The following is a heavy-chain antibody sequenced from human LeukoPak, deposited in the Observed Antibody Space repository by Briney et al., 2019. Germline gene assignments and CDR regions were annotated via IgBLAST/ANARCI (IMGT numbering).Heavy chain of an antibody. CDR1: GFTFSSYA. D-gene: IGHD3-22*01. J-gene: IGHJ4*02. Sequence: GGSLRLSCAASGFTFSSYAMHWVRQAPGKGLEWVAVISYDGSNKYYADSVKGRFTISRDNSKNTLYLQMNSLRAEDTAVYYCAKDQGYYDPLDYWGQGTLVTVSS. CDR3: AKDQGYYDPLDY. CDR2: ISYDGSNK. V-gene: IGHV3-30-3*01.